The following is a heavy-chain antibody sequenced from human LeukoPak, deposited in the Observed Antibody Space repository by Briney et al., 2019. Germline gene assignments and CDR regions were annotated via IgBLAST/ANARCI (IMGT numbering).Heavy chain of an antibody. J-gene: IGHJ3*02. D-gene: IGHD2-2*01. V-gene: IGHV4-39*07. CDR3: ARDMTAAIPGLGFDI. CDR2: IYYSGTT. Sequence: SETLSLTCTVSGGSIISSSYYWGWIRQPPGKGLEWIGSIYYSGTTYYNPSLKSRVTISVDTSKNQFSLKLSSVTAADTAVYYCARDMTAAIPGLGFDIWGQGTMVTVSS. CDR1: GGSIISSSYY.